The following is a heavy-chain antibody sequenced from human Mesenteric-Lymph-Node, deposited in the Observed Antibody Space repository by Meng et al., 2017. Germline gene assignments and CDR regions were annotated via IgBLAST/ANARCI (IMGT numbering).Heavy chain of an antibody. CDR3: ARGPYSGSYSHLNY. V-gene: IGHV1-69*01. CDR1: GGTFGNDA. CDR2: IIPIFGMA. D-gene: IGHD1-26*01. Sequence: QVQPVRDGAEVKKPKSSVKVSCKASGGTFGNDAMTWVRQASGQGLEWMGGIIPIFGMANSADKFQGRLTLTADDSTSTAYMELSSLRSEDTAVYYCARGPYSGSYSHLNYWGQGTLVTVSS. J-gene: IGHJ4*02.